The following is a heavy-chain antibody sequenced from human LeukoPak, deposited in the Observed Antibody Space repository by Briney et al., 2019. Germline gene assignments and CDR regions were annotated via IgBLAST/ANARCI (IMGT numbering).Heavy chain of an antibody. CDR1: GGSISSYY. V-gene: IGHV4-59*08. D-gene: IGHD6-6*01. J-gene: IGHJ4*02. Sequence: SETLSLTCTVSGGSISSYYWSWIRQPPGKGLEWIGYIYYSGSTNYNPSLKSRVTISVDTSKNQYSLKLSSVTAADTAVYYCASGNIAALMDYWGQGTLVTVSS. CDR2: IYYSGST. CDR3: ASGNIAALMDY.